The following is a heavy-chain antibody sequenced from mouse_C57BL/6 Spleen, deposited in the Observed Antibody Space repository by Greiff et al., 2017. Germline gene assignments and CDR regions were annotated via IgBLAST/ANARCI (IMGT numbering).Heavy chain of an antibody. Sequence: VHVKQSGAELVKPGASVKLSCTASGFNIKDYYMHWVKQRTEQGLEWIGGIDPEDGETKYAPKFQGKATITADTSSNTAYLQLSSLTSEDTAVYYCASPDSSGYGRFAYWGQGTLVTVSA. V-gene: IGHV14-2*01. CDR1: GFNIKDYY. D-gene: IGHD3-2*02. CDR3: ASPDSSGYGRFAY. CDR2: IDPEDGET. J-gene: IGHJ3*01.